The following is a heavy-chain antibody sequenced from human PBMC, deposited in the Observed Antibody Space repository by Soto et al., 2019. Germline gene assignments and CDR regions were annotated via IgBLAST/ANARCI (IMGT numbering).Heavy chain of an antibody. Sequence: QVQLVQSGAEVKKPGAPVKVSCKASGYTFTSYAMHWVRQAPGQRLEWMGWINAGNGNTKYSQKFQGRVTITRDTSASTAYMELSSLRSEDTAVYYCARPLRLGELSLYPDYYYGMDVWGQGTTVTVSS. CDR2: INAGNGNT. V-gene: IGHV1-3*01. D-gene: IGHD3-16*02. J-gene: IGHJ6*02. CDR1: GYTFTSYA. CDR3: ARPLRLGELSLYPDYYYGMDV.